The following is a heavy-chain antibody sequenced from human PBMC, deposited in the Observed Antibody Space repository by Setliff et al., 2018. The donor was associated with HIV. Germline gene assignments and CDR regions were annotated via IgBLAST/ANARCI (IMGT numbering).Heavy chain of an antibody. Sequence: PSETLSLTCTVSGDSIFSVPSYWGWFRQPPGKGLEWIGTIYYTGYTFDNPSLKSRVTISVDTSKNHFSLKLSSVTAADTAMYYCARSHHNDLLGGYPYFASWGQGILVTVSS. V-gene: IGHV4-39*07. J-gene: IGHJ4*02. CDR2: IYYTGYT. D-gene: IGHD3-3*01. CDR1: GDSIFSVPSY. CDR3: ARSHHNDLLGGYPYFAS.